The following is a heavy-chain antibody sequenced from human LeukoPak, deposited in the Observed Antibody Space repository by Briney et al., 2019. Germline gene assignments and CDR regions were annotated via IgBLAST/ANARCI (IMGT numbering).Heavy chain of an antibody. J-gene: IGHJ4*02. D-gene: IGHD3-10*01. Sequence: GGPLRLSFAASGFTFSNYAMSWVGKPPGKGLEWVPPISGSGGSAYYADSVKGGFTISRDNSKNTLYLQMNSLRAEDTAVYYCAKLLRGVVVPYYDYWGQGTLVSVSS. V-gene: IGHV3-23*01. CDR3: AKLLRGVVVPYYDY. CDR2: ISGSGGSA. CDR1: GFTFSNYA.